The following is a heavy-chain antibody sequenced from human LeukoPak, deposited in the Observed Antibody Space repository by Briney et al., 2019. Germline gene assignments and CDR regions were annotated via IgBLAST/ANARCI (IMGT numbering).Heavy chain of an antibody. CDR3: ARDSGPFYGSGSYYSMDV. CDR2: ISGSGGST. Sequence: GGSLRLSCAASGFTFSSYAMSWVRQAPGKGLEWVSAISGSGGSTYYADSVKGRFTISRDNSKNTLYLQMNSLRAEDTAVYYCARDSGPFYGSGSYYSMDVWGQGTTVTVSS. J-gene: IGHJ6*02. CDR1: GFTFSSYA. V-gene: IGHV3-23*01. D-gene: IGHD3-10*01.